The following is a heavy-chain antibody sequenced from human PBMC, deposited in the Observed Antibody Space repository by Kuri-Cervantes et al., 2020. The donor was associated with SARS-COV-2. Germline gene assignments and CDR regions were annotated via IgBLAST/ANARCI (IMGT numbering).Heavy chain of an antibody. CDR2: IYHSGST. CDR1: GYSISSGYY. CDR3: ARGVGSPRRRSSYGYRPYNWFDP. D-gene: IGHD5-18*01. V-gene: IGHV4-38-2*02. J-gene: IGHJ5*02. Sequence: SETLSLTCTVSGYSISSGYYWGWIRQPPGKGLEWIGSIYHSGSTYYNPSLKSRVTISVDTSKNQFSLKMRSVTAADTAVYYCARGVGSPRRRSSYGYRPYNWFDPWDQGTLVTVSS.